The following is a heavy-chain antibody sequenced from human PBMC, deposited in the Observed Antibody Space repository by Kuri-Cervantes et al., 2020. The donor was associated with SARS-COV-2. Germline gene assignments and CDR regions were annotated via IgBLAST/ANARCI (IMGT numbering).Heavy chain of an antibody. D-gene: IGHD3-22*01. Sequence: GSLRLSCAVYGGSFSGYYWSWIRQPPGKGLEWIGEINHSGSTNYNPSLKSRVTISVDTSKNQFSLKLSSVTAADTAVYYCARDPREYYYDSSGTIRTEESYFDYWGQGTLVTVSS. J-gene: IGHJ4*02. V-gene: IGHV4-34*01. CDR1: GGSFSGYY. CDR3: ARDPREYYYDSSGTIRTEESYFDY. CDR2: INHSGST.